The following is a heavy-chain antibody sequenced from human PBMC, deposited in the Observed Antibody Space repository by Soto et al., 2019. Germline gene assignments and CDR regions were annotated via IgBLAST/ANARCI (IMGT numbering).Heavy chain of an antibody. CDR3: ARELTYYVSSESYLDY. CDR1: GDSVSGNSAA. J-gene: IGHJ4*02. Sequence: SQTLSLTCAISGDSVSGNSAAWNWIRQSPSRGLEWLGRTYYRSRWYNDYAVSVKSRITVTPDTSKNQLYLHLNSVTPEDTDVYYCARELTYYVSSESYLDYWGQGARVNVSS. CDR2: TYYRSRWYN. V-gene: IGHV6-1*01. D-gene: IGHD3-16*01.